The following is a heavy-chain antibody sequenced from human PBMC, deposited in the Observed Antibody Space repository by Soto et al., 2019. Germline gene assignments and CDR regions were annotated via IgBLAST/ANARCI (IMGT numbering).Heavy chain of an antibody. D-gene: IGHD1-1*01. CDR3: ARDTWNDARNHGMDV. CDR2: IIPIFGTA. V-gene: IGHV1-69*13. CDR1: GGTFSSYA. Sequence: SVKVSCKASGGTFSSYAISWVRQAPGQGLEWMGGIIPIFGTANYAQKFQGRVTITADESTSTAYMELSSLRSEDTAIYYCARDTWNDARNHGMDVWGQGTTVTVSS. J-gene: IGHJ6*02.